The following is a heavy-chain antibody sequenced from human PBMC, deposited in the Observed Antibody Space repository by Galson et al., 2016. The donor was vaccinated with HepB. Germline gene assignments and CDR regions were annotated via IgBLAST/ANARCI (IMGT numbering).Heavy chain of an antibody. CDR2: IYLGDSDT. D-gene: IGHD5-24*01. V-gene: IGHV5-51*01. Sequence: QSGAEVKKPGESLKISCKGSGFNFTNYWIGWVRQMPGKGLEWMGIIYLGDSDTTYNPSFQGQVTISADKSISTAYLQWSSLKASDTAMYFCARSGRGDGYNSFHSYYYYFMDVWGKGTTVTVSS. CDR1: GFNFTNYW. J-gene: IGHJ6*03. CDR3: ARSGRGDGYNSFHSYYYYFMDV.